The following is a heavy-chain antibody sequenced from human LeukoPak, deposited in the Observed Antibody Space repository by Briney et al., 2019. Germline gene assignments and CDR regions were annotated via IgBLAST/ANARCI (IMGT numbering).Heavy chain of an antibody. CDR2: ISYDGSNK. Sequence: GGSLRLSCAASGFTFSSYGMHWVRQAPGKGLEWVAVISYDGSNKYYADSVKGRFTISRDNSKNTLYLQMNSLRAEDTAVYYCAKDKCDGSGSYYCYFDYWGRGTLVTVSS. CDR3: AKDKCDGSGSYYCYFDY. J-gene: IGHJ4*02. D-gene: IGHD3-10*01. CDR1: GFTFSSYG. V-gene: IGHV3-30*18.